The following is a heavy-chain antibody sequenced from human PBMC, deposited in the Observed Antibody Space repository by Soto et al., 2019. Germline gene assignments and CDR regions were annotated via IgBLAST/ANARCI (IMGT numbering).Heavy chain of an antibody. D-gene: IGHD1-1*01. Sequence: PGGSLRLSCAASGFTCSSYGMHWVRQAPGKGLEWVAVISYDGSNKYYADSVKGRFTISRDNSKNTLYLQMNSLRAEDTAVYYCAKPQLELHYYYYGMDVWGQGTTVTVSS. J-gene: IGHJ6*02. CDR1: GFTCSSYG. V-gene: IGHV3-30*18. CDR3: AKPQLELHYYYYGMDV. CDR2: ISYDGSNK.